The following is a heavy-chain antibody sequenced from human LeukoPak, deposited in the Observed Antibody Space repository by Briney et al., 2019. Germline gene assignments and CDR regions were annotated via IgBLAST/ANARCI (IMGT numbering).Heavy chain of an antibody. D-gene: IGHD3-10*01. J-gene: IGHJ4*02. V-gene: IGHV4-30-2*01. CDR1: GGSISSGGYS. Sequence: SETLSLTCAVSGGSISSGGYSWSWIRQPPGKGLEWIGYIYHSGSTYYNPSLKSRVTISVDRSKNQFSLKLSSVTAADTAVYYCARGSGGYYYGSGSYRADRYFDYWGQGTLVTVSS. CDR2: IYHSGST. CDR3: ARGSGGYYYGSGSYRADRYFDY.